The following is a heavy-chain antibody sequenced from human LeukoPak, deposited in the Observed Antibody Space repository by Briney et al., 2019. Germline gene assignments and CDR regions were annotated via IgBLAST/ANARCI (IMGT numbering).Heavy chain of an antibody. CDR1: GFTFSSYG. Sequence: GRSLRLSCAASGFTFSSYGMHWVRQAPGKGLEWVAVIWYDGSKKYYADSVKGRFTISRDNSKNTLYLQMNSLRAEDTAVYYCARDGIAASGSNYYYDYGMDVWGQGTMVTVSS. J-gene: IGHJ6*02. CDR3: ARDGIAASGSNYYYDYGMDV. D-gene: IGHD6-13*01. V-gene: IGHV3-33*01. CDR2: IWYDGSKK.